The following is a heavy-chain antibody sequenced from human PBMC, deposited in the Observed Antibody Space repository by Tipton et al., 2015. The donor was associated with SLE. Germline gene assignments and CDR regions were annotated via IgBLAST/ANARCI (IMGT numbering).Heavy chain of an antibody. CDR1: GFTSSSYG. CDR3: AKDMWGPDY. V-gene: IGHV3-74*03. CDR2: INSDGSST. J-gene: IGHJ4*02. D-gene: IGHD7-27*01. Sequence: SLRLSCAASGFTSSSYGMHWVRQAPGKGLVWVSRINSDGSSTTYADSVKGRFTISRDNGKNSVYLDMNSLRVDDTAIYYCAKDMWGPDYWGQGTLVTVSS.